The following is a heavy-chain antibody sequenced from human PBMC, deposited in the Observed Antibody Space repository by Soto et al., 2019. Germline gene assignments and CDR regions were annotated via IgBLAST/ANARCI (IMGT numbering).Heavy chain of an antibody. CDR1: GGTFSSYA. CDR3: ATVHVAMLLRHWYFDL. V-gene: IGHV1-69*13. Sequence: SVKVSCKASGGTFSSYAISWVRQAPGQGLEWMGGIIPIFGTANYAQKFQGRVTITADESTSTAYMELSSLRSEDTAVYYCATVHVAMLLRHWYFDLWGRGTLVTVSS. CDR2: IIPIFGTA. D-gene: IGHD3-22*01. J-gene: IGHJ2*01.